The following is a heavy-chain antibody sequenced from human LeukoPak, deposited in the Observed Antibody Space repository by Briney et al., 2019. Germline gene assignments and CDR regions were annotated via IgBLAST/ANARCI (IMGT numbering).Heavy chain of an antibody. Sequence: GGSLRLSCAPSRFTLSSYSMNWVRQAPGKGLEWVSSISSSRSYIYYTSALTGRFPIPRDNSKKSLSLPMNRRRVEDTAIYYCAKRGSEKRSGGSDCGTFYFYYWGQGTLVTVSS. CDR3: AKRGSEKRSGGSDCGTFYFYY. CDR1: RFTLSSYS. J-gene: IGHJ4*02. D-gene: IGHD4/OR15-4a*01. V-gene: IGHV3-21*04. CDR2: ISSSRSYI.